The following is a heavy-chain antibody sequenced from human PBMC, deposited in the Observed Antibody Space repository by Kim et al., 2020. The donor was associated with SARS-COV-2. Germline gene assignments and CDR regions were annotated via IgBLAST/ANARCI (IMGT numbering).Heavy chain of an antibody. Sequence: GGSLRLSCAASGFAFSSYSMNWVRQAPGKGLEWVSSISNGRAYIYYADSVKGRFTISRDNAKNSVYLQMNGLRAEDTAVYYCARDGWFGDVTAHPDAFDIWGHGTMITVSS. CDR2: ISNGRAYI. J-gene: IGHJ3*02. CDR3: ARDGWFGDVTAHPDAFDI. V-gene: IGHV3-21*01. D-gene: IGHD3-10*01. CDR1: GFAFSSYS.